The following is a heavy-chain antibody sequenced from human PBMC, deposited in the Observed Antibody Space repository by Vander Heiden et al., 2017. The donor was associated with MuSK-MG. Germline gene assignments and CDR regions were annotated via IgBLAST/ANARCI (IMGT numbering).Heavy chain of an antibody. CDR1: GYTFASRE. V-gene: IGHV1-8*01. J-gene: IGHJ5*02. CDR3: ARGPLGFDP. Sequence: QVQLVQSGAEVKRPGASLKVSCRTSGYTFASREIHWVRQAPGQGLEWMGWMNPRNGDTAYAQKFEDRVSMTRNTSRRTAYLDLNSLTFDDTAVYYCARGPLGFDPWGQGTLVTVSP. CDR2: MNPRNGDT.